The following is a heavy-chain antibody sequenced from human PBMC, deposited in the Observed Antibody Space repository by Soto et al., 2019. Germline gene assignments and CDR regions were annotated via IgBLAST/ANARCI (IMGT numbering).Heavy chain of an antibody. CDR3: ARGLGHYAFDI. Sequence: PGGSLRLSCAASGFIFSNYAMSWVRPAPGRGLEWGSIISGSGDKKNYAEKVEGRFTISRDNFKNTLYLQMNSLRSDDTAVYYCARGLGHYAFDIWGQGTMVTVSS. V-gene: IGHV3-23*01. D-gene: IGHD7-27*01. J-gene: IGHJ3*02. CDR1: GFIFSNYA. CDR2: ISGSGDKK.